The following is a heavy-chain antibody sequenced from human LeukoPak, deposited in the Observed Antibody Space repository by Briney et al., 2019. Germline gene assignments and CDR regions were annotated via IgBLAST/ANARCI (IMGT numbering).Heavy chain of an antibody. J-gene: IGHJ5*02. CDR2: IGTSGRPT. CDR1: GFTFSSYE. CDR3: AREPGGSWTIYDH. V-gene: IGHV3-48*03. Sequence: GGSLRLSCAPSGFTFSSYEMSWVRQAPGKGLEWLSHIGTSGRPTLYADSVKGRFTISRDNARNSLYLEVSSLTAEDTAVYYCAREPGGSWTIYDHWGQGTLVTVSS. D-gene: IGHD2-15*01.